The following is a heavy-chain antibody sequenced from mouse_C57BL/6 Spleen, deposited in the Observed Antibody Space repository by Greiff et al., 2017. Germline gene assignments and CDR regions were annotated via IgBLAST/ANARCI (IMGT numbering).Heavy chain of an antibody. CDR2: INPSNGGT. D-gene: IGHD1-1*01. V-gene: IGHV1-53*01. J-gene: IGHJ2*01. CDR3: ARGGVFISSVVGYFDY. CDR1: GYTFTSYW. Sequence: QVQLQQPGTELVKPGASVKLSCKASGYTFTSYWMHWVKQRPGQGLEWIGNINPSNGGTNYNEKFKSKATLTVDKSSSTAYMQLSSLTSEDSAVYYCARGGVFISSVVGYFDYWGQGTTLTVSS.